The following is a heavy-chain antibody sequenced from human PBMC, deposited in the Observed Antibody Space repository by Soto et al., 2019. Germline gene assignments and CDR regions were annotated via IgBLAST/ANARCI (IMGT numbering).Heavy chain of an antibody. CDR2: VHYTGST. V-gene: IGHV4-30-4*01. J-gene: IGHJ5*02. CDR1: GAFISTGDYY. Sequence: QVQLQESRPGLMKPSQTLSLTCSVSGAFISTGDYYWSWLRQRPGEGLDWIGYVHYTGSTYYSSSLAGRAVISVDSPKNQISLRLTSLTAADMAVHYCARGGMITVATEAPTWFDPWGQGTLVTVSS. CDR3: ARGGMITVATEAPTWFDP. D-gene: IGHD3-16*01.